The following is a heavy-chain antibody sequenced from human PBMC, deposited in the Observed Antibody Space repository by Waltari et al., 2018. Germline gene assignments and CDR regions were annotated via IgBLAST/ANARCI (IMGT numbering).Heavy chain of an antibody. J-gene: IGHJ4*02. CDR2: IYYSGST. V-gene: IGHV4-31*01. D-gene: IGHD3-3*01. CDR3: ASGVEPGLFDY. Sequence: QVQLQESGPGLVKPSQTLSLTCTVSGGSISSGGYYWSWIRKHPGKGLEWIGYIYYSGSTYYNPSLKSLVTISVDTSKNQFSRKLSSVTAADTAVYYCASGVEPGLFDYWGQGTLVTVSS. CDR1: GGSISSGGYY.